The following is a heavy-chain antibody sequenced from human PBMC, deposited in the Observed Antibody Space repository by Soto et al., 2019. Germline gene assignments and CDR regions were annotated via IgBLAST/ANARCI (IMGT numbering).Heavy chain of an antibody. CDR2: FDPEDGET. V-gene: IGHV1-24*01. CDR1: GYTLTELS. Sequence: ASVKVSCKVSGYTLTELSMHWVRQAPGKGLEWMGGFDPEDGETIYAQKFQGRVTMTEDTSTDTAYMELSSLRSEDTAVYYCATIVAYDILTGYPFDYWGQGTLVTVSS. CDR3: ATIVAYDILTGYPFDY. J-gene: IGHJ4*02. D-gene: IGHD3-9*01.